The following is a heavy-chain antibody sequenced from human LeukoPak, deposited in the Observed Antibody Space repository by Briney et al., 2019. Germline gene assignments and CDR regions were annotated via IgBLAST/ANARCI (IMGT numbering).Heavy chain of an antibody. CDR3: ARAAEYYDFWSGFLSPTFGYVDV. V-gene: IGHV4-59*11. CDR2: IYYSGST. Sequence: PSETLSLTCTVSGGSISSHYWSWIRQPPGKGLEWIGYIYYSGSTNYNPSLKSRVTISVDTSKNQFSLKLSSVTAADTAVYYCARAAEYYDFWSGFLSPTFGYVDVWGKGTTVTVSS. J-gene: IGHJ6*03. D-gene: IGHD3-3*01. CDR1: GGSISSHY.